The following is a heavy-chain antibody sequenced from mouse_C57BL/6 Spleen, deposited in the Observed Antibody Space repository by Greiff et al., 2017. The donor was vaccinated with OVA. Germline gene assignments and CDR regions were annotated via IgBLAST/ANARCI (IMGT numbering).Heavy chain of an antibody. J-gene: IGHJ4*01. V-gene: IGHV5-17*01. CDR2: ISSGSSTI. CDR3: AREGQYYYGSIYAMDY. CDR1: GFTFSDYG. Sequence: EVMLVESGGGLVKPGGSLKLSCAASGFTFSDYGMHWVRQAPEKGLEWVAYISSGSSTIYYADTVKGRFTISRDNAKNTLFLQMTSLRSEDTAMYYCAREGQYYYGSIYAMDYWGQGTPVTVSS. D-gene: IGHD1-1*01.